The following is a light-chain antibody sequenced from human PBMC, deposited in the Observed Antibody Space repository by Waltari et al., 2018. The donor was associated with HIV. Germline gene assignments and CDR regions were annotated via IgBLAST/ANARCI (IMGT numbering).Light chain of an antibody. Sequence: QSALTQPPSASGSPGQSVTISCTGTSSDVGGYNYVSWYQQHLGKAPKLMIYEVSKRPSGVPDRFSGSKSGNTASLTVSGLQAEDEADYYCSSSRVFGGGTKLTVL. CDR1: SSDVGGYNY. CDR3: SSSRV. V-gene: IGLV2-8*01. J-gene: IGLJ3*02. CDR2: EVS.